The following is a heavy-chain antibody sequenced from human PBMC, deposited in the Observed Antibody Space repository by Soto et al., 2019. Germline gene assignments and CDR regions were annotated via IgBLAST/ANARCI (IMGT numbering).Heavy chain of an antibody. Sequence: XGSLRLSCAASGFTFSDYAMNWVRQAPGKGLEWVSAISGSGGSTYYADSVKGRFTISRDNSKNTPYLQMNSLRAEDTALYHCAKVRQAVASNQADYWGQGTLVTVSS. V-gene: IGHV3-23*01. CDR1: GFTFSDYA. J-gene: IGHJ4*02. CDR3: AKVRQAVASNQADY. CDR2: ISGSGGST. D-gene: IGHD6-19*01.